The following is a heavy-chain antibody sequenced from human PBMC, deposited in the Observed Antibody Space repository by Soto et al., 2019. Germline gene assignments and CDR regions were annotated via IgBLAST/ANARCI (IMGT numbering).Heavy chain of an antibody. V-gene: IGHV1-3*01. CDR2: INAGNGDT. CDR3: ARDQSSSIDC. Sequence: ASVKVSCKASGYTFTSYAIHWVRQAPGQRLEWMGWINAGNGDTKYSQKFQGRVTITRDTSANTAYMELSSLSSEDTTVYYCARDQSSSIDCWGQGNLVTVSS. J-gene: IGHJ4*02. CDR1: GYTFTSYA. D-gene: IGHD6-6*01.